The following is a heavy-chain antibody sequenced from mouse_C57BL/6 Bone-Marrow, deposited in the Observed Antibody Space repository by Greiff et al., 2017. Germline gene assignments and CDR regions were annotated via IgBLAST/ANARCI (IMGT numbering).Heavy chain of an antibody. V-gene: IGHV1-4*01. J-gene: IGHJ2*01. CDR3: AGVLRTFYFDY. CDR2: INPSSGYT. CDR1: GYTFTSYT. Sequence: QVQLQQSGAELARPGASVKMSCKASGYTFTSYTMHWVKQRPGQGLEWIGYINPSSGYTKYNQKFKDKATLTADKSSSTAYMQLSSLTSEDSAVYYCAGVLRTFYFDYWGQGTTLTVSS. D-gene: IGHD1-1*01.